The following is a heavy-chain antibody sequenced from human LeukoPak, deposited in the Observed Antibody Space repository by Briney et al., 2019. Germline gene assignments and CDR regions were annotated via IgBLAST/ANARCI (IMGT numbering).Heavy chain of an antibody. J-gene: IGHJ6*03. V-gene: IGHV3-48*01. CDR1: GFTFSSYS. CDR3: ARDPYSGTYGDTYYYYMDV. D-gene: IGHD1-26*01. Sequence: GGSLRLSCAASGFTFSSYSMNWARQAPGKGLEWVSYISHSSRTMYYADSVKGRFTISRDNAKNSLYLQMNSLRAEDTAVYYCARDPYSGTYGDTYYYYMDVWGKGTTVTISS. CDR2: ISHSSRTM.